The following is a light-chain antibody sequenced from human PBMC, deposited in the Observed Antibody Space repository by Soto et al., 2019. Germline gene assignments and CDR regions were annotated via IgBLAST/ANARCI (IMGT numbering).Light chain of an antibody. J-gene: IGKJ4*01. CDR1: QSVGSN. Sequence: EIVMTQSPATLSVSPGERATLSCRGSQSVGSNLAWYQQKPGQAPRLLIYGASTRATGVPARFSGSGSGTEFTFTISILQSEDFAVYYCQQHNGWPLTFGGGTKVEI. CDR3: QQHNGWPLT. V-gene: IGKV3-15*01. CDR2: GAS.